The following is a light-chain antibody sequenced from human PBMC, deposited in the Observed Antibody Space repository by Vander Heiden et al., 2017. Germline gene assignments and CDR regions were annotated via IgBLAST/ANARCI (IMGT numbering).Light chain of an antibody. Sequence: DIQMTQSPSPLFASVGDRVTITCRASQSINSYLNWYQQKPGKAPNLLIYAASSLQSGVPSRFSGSGSGTDFTLTISSLQPEDSAIYYCQQGYITPFTFGPGTKVDI. J-gene: IGKJ3*01. CDR2: AAS. CDR3: QQGYITPFT. V-gene: IGKV1-39*01. CDR1: QSINSY.